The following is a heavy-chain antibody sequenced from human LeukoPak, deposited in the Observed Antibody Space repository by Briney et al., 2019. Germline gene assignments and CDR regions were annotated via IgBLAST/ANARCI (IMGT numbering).Heavy chain of an antibody. Sequence: GGSLRLSCAASGFTFSTNSMNWVRQAPGKGLEWVSYISSTGGTIYYADSMKGRFTISRDNAKNSLCLQMNSLRVEDTAVYYCARRTTSNAFDIWGQGTMVTASS. V-gene: IGHV3-48*04. D-gene: IGHD4-17*01. CDR2: ISSTGGTI. J-gene: IGHJ3*02. CDR1: GFTFSTNS. CDR3: ARRTTSNAFDI.